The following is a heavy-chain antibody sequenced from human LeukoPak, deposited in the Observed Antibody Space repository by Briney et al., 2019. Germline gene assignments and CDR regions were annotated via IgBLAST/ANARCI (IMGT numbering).Heavy chain of an antibody. CDR3: AKAGYGSGSFYTKNFDY. CDR1: EFIFSDYA. V-gene: IGHV3-23*05. J-gene: IGHJ4*02. Sequence: GGSLRLSCAASEFIFSDYAMGWVRQAPGKGLEWVSTIDKTTYPTFYADSVKGRFTISRDNSKNTLYLQMNSLRAEDTAIYYCAKAGYGSGSFYTKNFDYWGQGTLVTVSS. CDR2: IDKTTYPT. D-gene: IGHD3-10*01.